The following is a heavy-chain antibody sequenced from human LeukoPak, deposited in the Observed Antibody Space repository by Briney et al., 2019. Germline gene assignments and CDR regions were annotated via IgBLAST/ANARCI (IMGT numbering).Heavy chain of an antibody. D-gene: IGHD6-13*01. Sequence: GGSLRLSCAASGFTFNIYAMSWVRQAPGKGLEWVAGISGSGGSTGYADSVKGRFSISRDNSKNTLYLHMNSLRAEDTAVYYCAKDRRIAAAYLFDYWGQGTLVSVSS. CDR3: AKDRRIAAAYLFDY. J-gene: IGHJ4*02. CDR2: ISGSGGST. V-gene: IGHV3-23*01. CDR1: GFTFNIYA.